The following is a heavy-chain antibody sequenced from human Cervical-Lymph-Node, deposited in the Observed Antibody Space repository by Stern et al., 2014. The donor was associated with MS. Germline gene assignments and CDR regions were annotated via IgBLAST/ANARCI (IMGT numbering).Heavy chain of an antibody. CDR2: ISGSGDST. V-gene: IGHV3-23*04. CDR3: AKEGILVASFDY. Sequence: EVQLVESGGSLVQPGGSLRLSCAASGFTFSSYAMSWVRQAPGKGLEWVSAISGSGDSTYYADSVKGRFTISRDNSKNTLYLQMNSLRADNTAVYYCAKEGILVASFDYWGQGTLVTVSS. J-gene: IGHJ4*02. CDR1: GFTFSSYA. D-gene: IGHD6-19*01.